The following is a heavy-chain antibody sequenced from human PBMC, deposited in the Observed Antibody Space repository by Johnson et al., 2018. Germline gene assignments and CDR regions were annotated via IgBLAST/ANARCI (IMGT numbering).Heavy chain of an antibody. Sequence: EVQLVESGGGLIQPGGSLRLSCAASGFTVSSNYMSWVRQAPGKGLEWVSVIYSGGSTYYADSVKGRFTISRDNSKNTLYLQMNSLRAEDTAVYYCARVRAYYDILTGSESRLDAFDIWGQGTMVTVSS. CDR3: ARVRAYYDILTGSESRLDAFDI. J-gene: IGHJ3*02. V-gene: IGHV3-53*01. D-gene: IGHD3-9*01. CDR2: IYSGGST. CDR1: GFTVSSNY.